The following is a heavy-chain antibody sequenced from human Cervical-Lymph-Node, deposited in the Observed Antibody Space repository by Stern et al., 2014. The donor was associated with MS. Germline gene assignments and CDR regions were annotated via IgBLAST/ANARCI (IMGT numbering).Heavy chain of an antibody. CDR3: ASPLTATSVPFGYYGMDV. D-gene: IGHD4-17*01. J-gene: IGHJ6*02. CDR2: IGPLFGKP. CDR1: GGTFSNYA. V-gene: IGHV1-69*01. Sequence: AQLVEPGAEVKKPGSSVKVSCKASGGTFSNYATSWVRQAPGQGLEWMGGIGPLFGKPNYAQKFQGRVTITADESTSTAYMDLSSLRSEDTAVYYCASPLTATSVPFGYYGMDVWGQGTTVTVS.